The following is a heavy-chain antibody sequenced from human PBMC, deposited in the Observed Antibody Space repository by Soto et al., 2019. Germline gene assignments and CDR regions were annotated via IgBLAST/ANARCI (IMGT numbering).Heavy chain of an antibody. D-gene: IGHD3-22*01. V-gene: IGHV1-69*13. CDR2: IIPIFGTA. CDR3: ARAPFGSGYQMQGTLLAPFRH. Sequence: ASVKVSCKASGGTFSSYAISWVRQAPGQGLEWMGGIIPIFGTANYAQKFQGRVTITADESTSTAYMELSSLRSEDTAVYYCARAPFGSGYQMQGTLLAPFRHWGQGTLVTVSS. J-gene: IGHJ1*01. CDR1: GGTFSSYA.